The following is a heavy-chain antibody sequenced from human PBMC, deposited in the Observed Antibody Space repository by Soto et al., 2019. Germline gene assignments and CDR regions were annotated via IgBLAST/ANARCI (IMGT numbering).Heavy chain of an antibody. CDR3: AALRFGP. J-gene: IGHJ5*02. CDR2: TDHGGST. CDR1: GGSLSGYF. Sequence: SETLSLTCGVYGGSLSGYFWSWIRQPPGKGLEWIGDTDHGGSTNYNPSLESRVTMSVDTSKNQFSLRLSSLTAADTAVYYCAALRFGPWGQGTLVTVSS. V-gene: IGHV4-34*01. D-gene: IGHD3-3*02.